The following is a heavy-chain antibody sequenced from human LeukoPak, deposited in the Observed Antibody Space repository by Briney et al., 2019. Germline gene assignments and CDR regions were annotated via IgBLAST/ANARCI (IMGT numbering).Heavy chain of an antibody. D-gene: IGHD3-22*01. CDR2: ISSSGNTI. J-gene: IGHJ4*02. CDR3: AREFHPYDSSGYYVY. CDR1: GFTFSSYE. Sequence: GGSLRLSCAASGFTFSSYEMNWLRQAPGKGLEWVSYISSSGNTIYYADSVKGRFTISRDNAKNSLYLQMNSLRAEDTAVYYCAREFHPYDSSGYYVYWGQGTLVTVSS. V-gene: IGHV3-48*03.